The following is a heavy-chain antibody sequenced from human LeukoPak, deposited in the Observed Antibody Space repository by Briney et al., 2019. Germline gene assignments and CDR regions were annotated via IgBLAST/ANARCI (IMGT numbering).Heavy chain of an antibody. CDR3: ARGSTRKIDP. CDR1: GGSFSGYY. V-gene: IGHV4-34*01. Sequence: SETLSLTCAVYGGSFSGYYWSWIRQPPGKGLEWIGEINHSGSTNYNPSLKSRVTISVDTSKNQFSLKLSSVTAADTAVCYCARGSTRKIDPWGQGTLVTVSS. CDR2: INHSGST. J-gene: IGHJ5*02.